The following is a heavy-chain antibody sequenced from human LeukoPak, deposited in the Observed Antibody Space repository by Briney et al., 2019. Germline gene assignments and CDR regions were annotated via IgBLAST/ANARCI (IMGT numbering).Heavy chain of an antibody. CDR3: AKRGLPDY. V-gene: IGHV3-23*01. CDR1: GFTFRRYG. J-gene: IGHJ4*02. CDR2: ISSSGGNT. D-gene: IGHD3-10*01. Sequence: AGGSLRLSCAASGFTFRRYGMNWVRQAPGKGLEWVSAISSSGGNTFYGDSVKGRFTISRDNSKNTLYLQMNSLRAEDTAVYYCAKRGLPDYWGQGTLVTVSS.